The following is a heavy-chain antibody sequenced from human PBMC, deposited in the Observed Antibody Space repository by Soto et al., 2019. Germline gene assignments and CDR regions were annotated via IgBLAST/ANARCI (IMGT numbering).Heavy chain of an antibody. Sequence: QVQLVQSGAEVKKPGASVKVSCKASGYTFTSYGISWVRQAPGQGLEWMGWISAYNGNTNYAQKHQGRVTMTADTTTSTAYMERRSRRSDDTAVYYCARDPDYYGSGSPLYYWGQGTLVTVSS. CDR1: GYTFTSYG. CDR3: ARDPDYYGSGSPLYY. D-gene: IGHD3-10*01. J-gene: IGHJ4*02. V-gene: IGHV1-18*04. CDR2: ISAYNGNT.